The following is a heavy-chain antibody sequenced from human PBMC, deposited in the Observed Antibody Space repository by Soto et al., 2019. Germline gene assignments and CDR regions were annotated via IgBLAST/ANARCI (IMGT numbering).Heavy chain of an antibody. CDR2: IYYTGTT. Sequence: QVQLQESGPGLVKPSQTLSLTCTVSGGSINTGGFYWNWIRQHPGKGLEWIGYIYYTGTTYYTPSLRSRLTMTVDTSKDQFSLTSSSVTAADTAVYYCAREFTGDWGFDVWGRGTLVTVSS. V-gene: IGHV4-31*03. CDR1: GGSINTGGFY. J-gene: IGHJ2*01. D-gene: IGHD7-27*01. CDR3: AREFTGDWGFDV.